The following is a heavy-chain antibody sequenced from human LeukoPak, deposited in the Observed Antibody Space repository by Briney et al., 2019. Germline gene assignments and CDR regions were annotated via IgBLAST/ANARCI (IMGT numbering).Heavy chain of an antibody. V-gene: IGHV3-7*01. J-gene: IGHJ6*03. CDR2: IKRDGSEK. Sequence: PGGSLRLSCAASGFTFSSYWMSWVRQAPGKGLEWVANIKRDGSEKYYVDSVKGRFTISRDNAKNSLYLQMNSLRAEDTAVYYCARDRTLIIVVVPADYYMDVWGKGTTVTVSS. CDR1: GFTFSSYW. D-gene: IGHD2-2*01. CDR3: ARDRTLIIVVVPADYYMDV.